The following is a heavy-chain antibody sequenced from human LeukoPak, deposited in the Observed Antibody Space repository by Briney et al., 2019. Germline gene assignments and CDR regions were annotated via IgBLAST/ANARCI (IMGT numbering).Heavy chain of an antibody. V-gene: IGHV3-73*01. D-gene: IGHD2-15*01. Sequence: GGSLRLSCAASGFTFINAWMSWVRQAPGKGLEWVGHIRSKADNYATAYAASLKGRFTISRDDSRNTAYLQMNSLKTEDTAVYYCAAYCRDVNCHGEWGQGTLVTVSS. J-gene: IGHJ4*02. CDR3: AAYCRDVNCHGE. CDR2: IRSKADNYAT. CDR1: GFTFINAW.